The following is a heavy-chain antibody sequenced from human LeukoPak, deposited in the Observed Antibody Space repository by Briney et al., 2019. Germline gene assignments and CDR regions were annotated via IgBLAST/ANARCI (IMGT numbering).Heavy chain of an antibody. CDR2: IYYSGST. V-gene: IGHV4-39*07. D-gene: IGHD3-22*01. CDR3: ARSTPYYYDSSGYSDY. Sequence: PSETLSLTCTVSGGSISSSSYYWGWIRQPPGKGLEWIGSIYYSGSTNYNPSLKSRVTISVDKSKNQFSLKLSSVTAADTAVYYCARSTPYYYDSSGYSDYWGQGTLVTVSS. J-gene: IGHJ4*02. CDR1: GGSISSSSYY.